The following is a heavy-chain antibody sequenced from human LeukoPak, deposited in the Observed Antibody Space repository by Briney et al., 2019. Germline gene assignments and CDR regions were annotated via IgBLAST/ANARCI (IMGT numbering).Heavy chain of an antibody. CDR2: IKHDGSEK. D-gene: IGHD3-16*01. CDR3: ARALSHCLDY. CDR1: GFTFSSYA. J-gene: IGHJ4*02. V-gene: IGHV3-7*01. Sequence: GGSLRLSCAASGFTFSSYAMYWVRQAPGKGLEWVANIKHDGSEKYYVNSVKGRFSISRDNAKKSLYLQMNSLRAEDTAVYYCARALSHCLDYWGQGTLVTVSS.